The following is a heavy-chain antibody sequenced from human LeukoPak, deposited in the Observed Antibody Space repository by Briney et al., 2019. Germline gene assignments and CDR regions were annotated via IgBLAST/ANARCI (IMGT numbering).Heavy chain of an antibody. CDR2: IYTSGST. CDR3: ARDYGSGSYYKDAFDI. Sequence: SETLSLTCAVYGGSFSGYYWSWIRQPAGKGLEWIGRIYTSGSTNYNPSLKSRVTMSVDTSKNQFSLKLSSVTAADTAVYYCARDYGSGSYYKDAFDIWGQGTMVTVSS. J-gene: IGHJ3*02. D-gene: IGHD3-10*01. V-gene: IGHV4-4*07. CDR1: GGSFSGYY.